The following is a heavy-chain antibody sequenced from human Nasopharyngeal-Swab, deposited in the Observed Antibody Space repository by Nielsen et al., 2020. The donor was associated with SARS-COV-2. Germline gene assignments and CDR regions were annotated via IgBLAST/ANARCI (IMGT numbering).Heavy chain of an antibody. Sequence: SGPTLVKPTQIRTLTCTFSGFSLSTSGVGVGWIRQPPGKALEWLALIYWDDDKRYSPSLKSRLTITKDTSKNQVVLTMTNMDPVDTATYYCAHWGYSYGSGRAYYFDYWGQGTLVTVSS. CDR3: AHWGYSYGSGRAYYFDY. D-gene: IGHD5-18*01. CDR2: IYWDDDK. J-gene: IGHJ4*02. CDR1: GFSLSTSGVG. V-gene: IGHV2-5*02.